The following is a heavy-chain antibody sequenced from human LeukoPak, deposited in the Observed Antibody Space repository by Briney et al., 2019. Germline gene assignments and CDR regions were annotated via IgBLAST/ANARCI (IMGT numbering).Heavy chain of an antibody. CDR2: IHDSGST. J-gene: IGHJ4*02. Sequence: SETLSLTCTVSGGSINIYYWSWIRQPPGKGLEWIGNIHDSGSTNYNPSLKSRVTISVDTSKNQFSLKLSSVTAADTAVYYCAREGTMVRGVIWPFDYWGQGTLVTVSS. D-gene: IGHD3-10*01. CDR1: GGSINIYY. CDR3: AREGTMVRGVIWPFDY. V-gene: IGHV4-59*12.